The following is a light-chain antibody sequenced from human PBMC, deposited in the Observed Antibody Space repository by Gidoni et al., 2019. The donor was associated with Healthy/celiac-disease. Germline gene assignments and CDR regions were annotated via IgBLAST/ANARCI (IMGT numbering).Light chain of an antibody. CDR1: SSDVGGYNY. CDR3: SSYAGSNNSV. CDR2: EVS. Sequence: QSAPTQPPSASGSPGQSVTISCTGTSSDVGGYNYVSWYQQHPGKAPKLMIYEVSKRPSGVPDRFSGSKSGNTASLTVSGLQAEDEADYYCSSYAGSNNSVFGTGTKVTVL. V-gene: IGLV2-8*01. J-gene: IGLJ1*01.